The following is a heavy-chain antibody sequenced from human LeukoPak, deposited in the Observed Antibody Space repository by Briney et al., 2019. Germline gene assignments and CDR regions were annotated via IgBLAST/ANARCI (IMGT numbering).Heavy chain of an antibody. D-gene: IGHD6-6*01. CDR2: IIPIFGTA. V-gene: IGHV1-69*05. CDR1: GGTFSSYA. Sequence: SVKVSCKASGGTFSSYAISWVRQAHGQCLELMGGIIPIFGTANYAQKFQGRVTITTDESTSTAYMELSSLRSEDTAVYYCARGLGSSSPYYYYYYYMDVWGKGTTVTVSS. CDR3: ARGLGSSSPYYYYYYYMDV. J-gene: IGHJ6*03.